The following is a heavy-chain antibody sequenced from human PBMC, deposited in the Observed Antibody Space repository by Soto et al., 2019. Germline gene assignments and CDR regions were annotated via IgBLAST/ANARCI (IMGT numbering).Heavy chain of an antibody. CDR1: GGFISNYH. J-gene: IGHJ4*02. D-gene: IGHD4-4*01. CDR3: ATYREGTGGQGY. CDR2: IYDSGST. Sequence: QVQLQESGPGLVKPSETLSLNCSVSGGFISNYHLSWIRQPPGKGLEWIGHIYDSGSTYYNPSLKSRVTISVATSKNQFSLKLNSVTTADTAVYYCATYREGTGGQGYWGQGTLVTVSS. V-gene: IGHV4-59*01.